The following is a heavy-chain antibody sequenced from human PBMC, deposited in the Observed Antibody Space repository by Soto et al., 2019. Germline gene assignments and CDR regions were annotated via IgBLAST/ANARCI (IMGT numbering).Heavy chain of an antibody. D-gene: IGHD6-13*01. CDR2: IYPGDSDT. CDR3: ARRDSSSWYSGWFDP. Sequence: GESLKISCQGSGYSFTSYWIGWVRQMPGKGLEWMGIIYPGDSDTRYSPSFQGQVTISADKSISTAYLQWSSLKASDTAMYYCARRDSSSWYSGWFDPWGQGTLVTVSS. V-gene: IGHV5-51*01. J-gene: IGHJ5*02. CDR1: GYSFTSYW.